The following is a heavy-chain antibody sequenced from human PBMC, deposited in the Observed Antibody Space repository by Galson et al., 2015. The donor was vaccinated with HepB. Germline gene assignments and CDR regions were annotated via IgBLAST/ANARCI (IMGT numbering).Heavy chain of an antibody. Sequence: ETLSLTCTVSGGSISSYYWSWIRQPPGKGLEWIGYIYYSGSTNYNPSLKSRVTISVDTSKNQFSLKLSSVTAADTAVYYCARSTTPYYYVQGAFDIWGQGTMVTVSS. V-gene: IGHV4-59*01. D-gene: IGHD3-10*02. CDR3: ARSTTPYYYVQGAFDI. CDR1: GGSISSYY. J-gene: IGHJ3*02. CDR2: IYYSGST.